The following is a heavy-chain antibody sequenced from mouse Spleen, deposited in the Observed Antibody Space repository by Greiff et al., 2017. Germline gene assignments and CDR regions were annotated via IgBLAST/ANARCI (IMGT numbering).Heavy chain of an antibody. V-gene: IGHV5-17*01. J-gene: IGHJ1*01. CDR3: AKMITKGWYFDV. D-gene: IGHD2-4*01. CDR2: ISSGSSTI. CDR1: GFTFSDYG. Sequence: DVMLVESGGGLVKPGGSLKLSCAASGFTFSDYGMHWVRQAPEKGLEWVAYISSGSSTIYYADTVKGRFTISRDNAKNTLFLQMTSLRSEDTAMYYCAKMITKGWYFDVWGAGTTVTVSS.